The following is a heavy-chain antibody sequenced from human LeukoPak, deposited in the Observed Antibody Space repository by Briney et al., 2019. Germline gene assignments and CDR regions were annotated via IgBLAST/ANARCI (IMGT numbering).Heavy chain of an antibody. CDR3: ARGFYDSSGYFYYFDY. V-gene: IGHV3-11*06. CDR1: GFTFSDYY. CDR2: ISSSSYT. D-gene: IGHD3-22*01. Sequence: GGSLRLSCAASGFTFSDYYMSWIRQAPGKGLEWVSYISSSSYTNYADSVKGRFTISRDNAKNSLYLQMNSLRAEDTAVYYCARGFYDSSGYFYYFDYWGQGTLVTVSS. J-gene: IGHJ4*02.